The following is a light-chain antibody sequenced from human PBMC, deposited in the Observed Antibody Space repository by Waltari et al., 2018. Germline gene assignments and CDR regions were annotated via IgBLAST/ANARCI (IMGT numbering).Light chain of an antibody. V-gene: IGKV1-8*01. CDR1: QGIRTY. Sequence: AIRMTQSPSSISASTGDTVTIPRRASQGIRTYLAWYQQKPGTAPKLLMYATSTLQTGVPSRFSGGGSGTDFTLTISRLQSDDFAIYYCQQYYDYPGTFGQGTKVEVK. J-gene: IGKJ1*01. CDR2: ATS. CDR3: QQYYDYPGT.